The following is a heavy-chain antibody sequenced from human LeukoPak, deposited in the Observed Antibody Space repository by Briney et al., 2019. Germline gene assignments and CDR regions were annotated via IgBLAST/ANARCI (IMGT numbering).Heavy chain of an antibody. D-gene: IGHD2-15*01. V-gene: IGHV1-69*01. CDR2: IIPIFGTA. CDR3: ARSGYCSGGSCRNWFDP. Sequence: SVKVSCKASGGTFSSYAISWVRQAPGQGLEWMRGIIPIFGTANYAQKFQGRVTITADESTSTAYMELSSLRSEDTAVYYCARSGYCSGGSCRNWFDPWGQGTLVTVSS. CDR1: GGTFSSYA. J-gene: IGHJ5*02.